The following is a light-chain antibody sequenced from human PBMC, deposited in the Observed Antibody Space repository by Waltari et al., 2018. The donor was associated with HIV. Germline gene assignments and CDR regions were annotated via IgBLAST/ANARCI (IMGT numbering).Light chain of an antibody. CDR2: DSS. V-gene: IGKV3-20*01. J-gene: IGKJ2*01. Sequence: EIVLTQSPGTLSLSPGERATLSCRASQSVSSSYLAWSQQKPGTAPRLLNDDSSRRAAGISGRCSGSGSGTDCTLTISGLEPEDFALYSCQQYGRSPYTFGQGTRLEIK. CDR1: QSVSSSY. CDR3: QQYGRSPYT.